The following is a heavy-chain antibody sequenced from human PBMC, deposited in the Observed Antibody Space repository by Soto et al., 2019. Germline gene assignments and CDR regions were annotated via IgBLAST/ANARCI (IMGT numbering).Heavy chain of an antibody. D-gene: IGHD4-17*01. Sequence: GESLKISCKGSGYSFTSYWIGWVRQMPGKGLEWMGIIYPGDSDTIYSPSFQGQVTISADKSISTAYLQWSSLKASDTAMYYCARLYGDYSYYYYYGMDVWGQGTTVTVSS. V-gene: IGHV5-51*01. J-gene: IGHJ6*02. CDR3: ARLYGDYSYYYYYGMDV. CDR2: IYPGDSDT. CDR1: GYSFTSYW.